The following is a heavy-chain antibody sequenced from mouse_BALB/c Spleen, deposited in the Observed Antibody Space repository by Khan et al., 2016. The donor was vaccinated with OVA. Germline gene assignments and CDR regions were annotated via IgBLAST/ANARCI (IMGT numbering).Heavy chain of an antibody. D-gene: IGHD1-1*01. Sequence: QVQLQQPGAELVKAGASVKMSCKASGYTFTSYWMHWVKQRLGQGLEWFAETNPTNGRTYYNEKFKSKATLTVDKSSSTAYMLLSSPTFEDSAVYYCARRKKIVATYFDYWGQGTTLTVSS. CDR1: GYTFTSYW. CDR3: ARRKKIVATYFDY. CDR2: TNPTNGRT. V-gene: IGHV1S81*02. J-gene: IGHJ2*01.